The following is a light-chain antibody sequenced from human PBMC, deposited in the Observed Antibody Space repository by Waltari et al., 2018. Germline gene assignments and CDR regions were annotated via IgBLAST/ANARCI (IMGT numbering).Light chain of an antibody. V-gene: IGLV2-14*03. J-gene: IGLJ2*01. CDR1: NSDIGYYNY. CDR2: DVS. CDR3: SSFTSSKTVI. Sequence: QSALTQPASVSGSPGQSITISCTGTNSDIGYYNYVSWYQQHPGKAPKLMIYDVSHRPSGISNRFSGSKSGNAASRTISGLQAEYEADYYGSSFTSSKTVIFGGGTKLTVL.